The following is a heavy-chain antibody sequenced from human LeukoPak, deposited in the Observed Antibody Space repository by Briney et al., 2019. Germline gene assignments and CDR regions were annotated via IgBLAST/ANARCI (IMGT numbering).Heavy chain of an antibody. Sequence: GGSLRLSCVGSGFTFSNYWMNWVRQAPGKGLEWVANIKGSDKGHVDSVKGRFSVSRDDARNSLYLQMDSLRAEDTAVYYCARDVDWNYDLWGQGTVVRVS. D-gene: IGHD1-7*01. CDR3: ARDVDWNYDL. CDR1: GFTFSNYW. J-gene: IGHJ4*02. CDR2: IKGSDK. V-gene: IGHV3-7*01.